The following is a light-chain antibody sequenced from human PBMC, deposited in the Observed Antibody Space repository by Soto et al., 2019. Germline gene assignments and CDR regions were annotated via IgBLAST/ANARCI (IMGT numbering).Light chain of an antibody. CDR2: GAS. J-gene: IGKJ4*01. V-gene: IGKV3-20*01. Sequence: EIVMTQSPATLSLSPGERATLSCRASQTVGSSFLAWYQQKRGQAPRLLIYGASNRATGIPDRFSGSGSGADFTLTINRLEPEDFAGYYCQQFETFGGGTKVEIK. CDR1: QTVGSSF. CDR3: QQFET.